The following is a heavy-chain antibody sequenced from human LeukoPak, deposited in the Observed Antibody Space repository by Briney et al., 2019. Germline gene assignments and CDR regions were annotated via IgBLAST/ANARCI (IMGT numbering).Heavy chain of an antibody. CDR2: IYHSGST. D-gene: IGHD3-3*01. Sequence: PSETLSLTCTVSGGSISSGGYSWSWIRQPPGKGLEWIGYIYHSGSTYYNPSLKSRVTISVDTSKNQFSLKLSSVTAADTAVYYCARFWSGYQNWFDPWGQGTLVTVSS. CDR1: GGSISSGGYS. CDR3: ARFWSGYQNWFDP. V-gene: IGHV4-30-2*02. J-gene: IGHJ5*02.